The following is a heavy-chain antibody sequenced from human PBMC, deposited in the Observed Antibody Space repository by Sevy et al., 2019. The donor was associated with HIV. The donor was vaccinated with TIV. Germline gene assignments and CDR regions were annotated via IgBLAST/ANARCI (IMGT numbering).Heavy chain of an antibody. CDR1: GDSISNSV. V-gene: IGHV4-59*01. Sequence: SETLSLTCTVSGDSISNSVWSWIRQPPGKGLEWIGYLYYSGNTNYNPSLKTRVTISVDTSKNQFSLSLKSVTSADTAVYYCARDYYDDRPRGFDPWGQGTLVTVSS. J-gene: IGHJ5*02. CDR3: ARDYYDDRPRGFDP. D-gene: IGHD3-22*01. CDR2: LYYSGNT.